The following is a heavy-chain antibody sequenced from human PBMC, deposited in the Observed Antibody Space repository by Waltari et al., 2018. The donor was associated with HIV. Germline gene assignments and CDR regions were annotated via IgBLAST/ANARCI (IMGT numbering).Heavy chain of an antibody. CDR2: MYHSGST. J-gene: IGHJ5*02. Sequence: QVQLQESGPGLVKPSETLSLTCAVSGGSITTYNWWTWGRPPPGKGLAWSGEMYHSGSTNYNSSLKGRVTISIDKSKNQCSLKLRSGTAADTAVYYCARVVSGDSGSSWFDPWGQGTLVTVSS. V-gene: IGHV4-4*02. CDR1: GGSITTYNW. D-gene: IGHD2-15*01. CDR3: ARVVSGDSGSSWFDP.